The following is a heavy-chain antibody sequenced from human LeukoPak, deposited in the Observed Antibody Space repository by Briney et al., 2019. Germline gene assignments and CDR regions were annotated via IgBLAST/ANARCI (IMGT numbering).Heavy chain of an antibody. Sequence: GGSLRLSCAASGFTFSSYWMNWVRQAPGKGLEWVANIKEDGSERDYVDSVKGRFTISRDNAKNSLYLQMNSLRVKDTAVYYCARGTVVTPGMDYWGQGTLVTVSS. CDR3: ARGTVVTPGMDY. CDR1: GFTFSSYW. V-gene: IGHV3-7*05. D-gene: IGHD4-23*01. J-gene: IGHJ4*02. CDR2: IKEDGSER.